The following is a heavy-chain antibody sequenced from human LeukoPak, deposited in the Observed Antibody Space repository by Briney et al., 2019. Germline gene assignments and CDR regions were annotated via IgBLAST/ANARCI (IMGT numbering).Heavy chain of an antibody. Sequence: GGSLRLSCAASGFTFSSYSMNWVRQAPGKGLEWVSSISSNSSYIYYADSVKGRFTISRDNAKNSLYLQMNSLRAEDTAVYYCARVVVHGVLLSSGITTWSQGTLVTVSS. V-gene: IGHV3-21*01. CDR1: GFTFSSYS. D-gene: IGHD3-10*01. CDR3: ARVVVHGVLLSSGITT. J-gene: IGHJ5*02. CDR2: ISSNSSYI.